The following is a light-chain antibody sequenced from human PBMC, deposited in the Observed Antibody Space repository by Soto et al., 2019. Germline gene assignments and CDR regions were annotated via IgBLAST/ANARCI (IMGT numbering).Light chain of an antibody. Sequence: EIVMTQSPATLSVSPGERATLSCRASQSVSSKLAGYQQKPGQAPRVLIYGASTRATGIPARFSGSGSGTEFTLTISSLQSEDFAVYYFQHYNYWHPTWTFGQGTRVEIK. CDR2: GAS. V-gene: IGKV3-15*01. CDR3: QHYNYWHPTWT. CDR1: QSVSSK. J-gene: IGKJ1*01.